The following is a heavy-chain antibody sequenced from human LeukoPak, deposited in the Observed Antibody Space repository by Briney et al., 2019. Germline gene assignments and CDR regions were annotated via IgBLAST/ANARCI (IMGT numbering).Heavy chain of an antibody. Sequence: ASVKVSCKASGYTFTRYDIDWVRQAPGQGLEWMGWMNPNSGNTGYAQKFQGRVTMTRNTSISTAYMELSSLRSEDTAVYYCARRYYYGSGSYYSWFDPWGQGTLVTVSS. CDR3: ARRYYYGSGSYYSWFDP. CDR1: GYTFTRYD. D-gene: IGHD3-10*01. J-gene: IGHJ5*02. V-gene: IGHV1-8*01. CDR2: MNPNSGNT.